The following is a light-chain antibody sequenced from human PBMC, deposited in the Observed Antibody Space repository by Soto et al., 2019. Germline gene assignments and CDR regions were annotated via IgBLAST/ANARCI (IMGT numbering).Light chain of an antibody. Sequence: DIEVTQSQSSVSASVGDRVTITGRASQSISSYLNWYHQKPGKAPKLLIYAASSLQSGVPSRFSGSGSGTDFTLTISSLQPEDFATYYCQQSYSTSVTFGQGTLLEIK. V-gene: IGKV1-39*01. CDR1: QSISSY. CDR3: QQSYSTSVT. J-gene: IGKJ5*01. CDR2: AAS.